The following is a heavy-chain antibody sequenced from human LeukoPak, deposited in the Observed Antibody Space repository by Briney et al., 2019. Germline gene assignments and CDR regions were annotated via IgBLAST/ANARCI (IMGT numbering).Heavy chain of an antibody. CDR2: ISSSGAGT. CDR3: AKDLRGGCDFWSGYPFDY. V-gene: IGHV3-23*01. CDR1: GFTFSSYA. D-gene: IGHD3-3*01. Sequence: GGSLRLSCAASGFTFSSYAMNWVRQAPGKGLEWVSGISSSGAGTHYADSVKGRFTISRDNSKNTLYLQMNSLRDEDTAVYYCAKDLRGGCDFWSGYPFDYWGQGTLVTVSS. J-gene: IGHJ4*02.